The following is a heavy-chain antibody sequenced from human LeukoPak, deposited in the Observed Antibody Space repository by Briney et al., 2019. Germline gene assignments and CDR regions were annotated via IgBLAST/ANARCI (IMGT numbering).Heavy chain of an antibody. CDR1: GFTFSSYG. CDR3: AKDLRVRIAVAGTMGNWFDP. D-gene: IGHD6-19*01. J-gene: IGHJ5*02. V-gene: IGHV3-30*18. CDR2: ISYDGSNK. Sequence: GRSLRLSCAASGFTFSSYGMHWVRQAPGKGLEWVAVISYDGSNKYYADSMKGRFTISRDNSKNTLYLQMNSLRAEDTAVYYCAKDLRVRIAVAGTMGNWFDPWGQGTLVTVSS.